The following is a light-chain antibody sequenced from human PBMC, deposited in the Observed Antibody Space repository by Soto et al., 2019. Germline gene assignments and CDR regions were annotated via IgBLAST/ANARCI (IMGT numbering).Light chain of an antibody. CDR1: QSVTSNN. CDR3: QHYVSTPIT. CDR2: GAS. Sequence: EIVLTQSPGTLSLSPGERATLSCRASQSVTSNNLAWYQQKPGQAPRLLIYGASSRATGIPDRFSGSGSGTDFTLTISRLETEDFAVYYCQHYVSTPITFGQGTRLRL. J-gene: IGKJ5*01. V-gene: IGKV3-20*01.